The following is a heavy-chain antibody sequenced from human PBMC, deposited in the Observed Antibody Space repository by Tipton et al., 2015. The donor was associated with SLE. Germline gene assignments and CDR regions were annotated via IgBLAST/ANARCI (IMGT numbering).Heavy chain of an antibody. Sequence: SLRLSCAASGFTFGSYWMHWARQAPGKGLVWVSRINSDGSSTSYADSVKGRFTISRDNAKNTLYLQMNSLRAEDTAVYYCARVGSSSSYWYFDLWGRGTLVTVSS. CDR2: INSDGSST. D-gene: IGHD6-6*01. V-gene: IGHV3-74*01. CDR1: GFTFGSYW. J-gene: IGHJ2*01. CDR3: ARVGSSSSYWYFDL.